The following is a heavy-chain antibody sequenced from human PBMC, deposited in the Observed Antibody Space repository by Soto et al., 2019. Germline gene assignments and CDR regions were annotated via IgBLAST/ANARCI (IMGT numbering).Heavy chain of an antibody. J-gene: IGHJ4*02. Sequence: QVQLQESGPGLVKPSQTLSLTCTVSGGSISTGGYYWTWIRQHPGKGLEWIGYIYYSGSTYYNPSLKSRVTISVGTSTYLFALKLRSVRAAVRAVYCWASGLSVTIFEKWCQGTLVTVSS. V-gene: IGHV4-31*03. CDR2: IYYSGST. CDR1: GGSISTGGYY. CDR3: ASGLSVTIFEK. D-gene: IGHD4-17*01.